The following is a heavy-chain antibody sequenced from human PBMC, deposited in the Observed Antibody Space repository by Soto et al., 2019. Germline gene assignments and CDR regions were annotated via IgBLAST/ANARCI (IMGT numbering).Heavy chain of an antibody. CDR2: IYYSGST. Sequence: SETLSLTCTVSGGSISSGDYYWSWIRQPPGKGLEWIGYIYYSGSTYYNPSLKSRVTISVDTSTNQFSLTLSSVTAADTAVYYCARVRIESSSSVSYYFDYWGQGTLATVSS. D-gene: IGHD6-6*01. V-gene: IGHV4-30-4*01. CDR3: ARVRIESSSSVSYYFDY. CDR1: GGSISSGDYY. J-gene: IGHJ4*02.